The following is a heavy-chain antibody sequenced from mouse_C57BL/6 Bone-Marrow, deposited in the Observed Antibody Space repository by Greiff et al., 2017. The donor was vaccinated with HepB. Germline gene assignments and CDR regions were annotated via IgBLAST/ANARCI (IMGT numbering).Heavy chain of an antibody. Sequence: EVQLVESGGGLVQSGRSLRLSCATSGFTFSDFYMEWVRQAPGKGLEWIAASRNKANDYTTEYSASVKGRFIVSRDTSQSILYLQMNALRAEDTAIYYCARDAGSIPSDAMDYWGQGTSVTVSS. V-gene: IGHV7-1*01. CDR1: GFTFSDFY. J-gene: IGHJ4*01. CDR3: ARDAGSIPSDAMDY. CDR2: SRNKANDYTT. D-gene: IGHD1-1*01.